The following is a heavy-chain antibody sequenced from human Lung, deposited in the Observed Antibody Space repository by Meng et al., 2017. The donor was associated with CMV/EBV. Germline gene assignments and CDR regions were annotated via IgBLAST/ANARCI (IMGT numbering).Heavy chain of an antibody. Sequence: QAQVVQAGGEVKKPGAWVKVSCKSSGHTFTNYGITGVRQDPGQGLEWMGWIQAYNGDTNYAQTLQGRVTMTTDTSTSTAYMELRSLRSDDTAVYYCARVEVGITSGDYWGQGTLVTVSS. CDR2: IQAYNGDT. CDR3: ARVEVGITSGDY. J-gene: IGHJ4*02. CDR1: GHTFTNYG. V-gene: IGHV1-18*01. D-gene: IGHD1-26*01.